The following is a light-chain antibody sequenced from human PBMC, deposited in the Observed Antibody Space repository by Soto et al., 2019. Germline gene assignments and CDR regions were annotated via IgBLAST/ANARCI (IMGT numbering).Light chain of an antibody. CDR3: HQYTDYWT. J-gene: IGKJ1*01. CDR2: RAS. V-gene: IGKV1-5*03. Sequence: DIPMTQSPSTLSASVGDRVNITCRASQSISEWLAWYQRKPGKAPKLLIYRASSLQSGVPSRFSGSGSGTEFTLIINSLQPDDFATYYCHQYTDYWTFGQGTKVEIK. CDR1: QSISEW.